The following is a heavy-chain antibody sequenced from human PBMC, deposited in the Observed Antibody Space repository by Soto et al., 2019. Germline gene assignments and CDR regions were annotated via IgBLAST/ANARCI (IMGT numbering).Heavy chain of an antibody. V-gene: IGHV4-59*12. D-gene: IGHD1-26*01. CDR1: NGSIGGFY. Sequence: SETLSLTCSVSNGSIGGFYWTWIRQPPGKILEWIGYIHYSGRTDYNPSLTSRATMSVDTSKNQFSLNLKSITAADTAVYYCVRGGVGIGNHFDSWVRGTLVTVSS. J-gene: IGHJ4*02. CDR2: IHYSGRT. CDR3: VRGGVGIGNHFDS.